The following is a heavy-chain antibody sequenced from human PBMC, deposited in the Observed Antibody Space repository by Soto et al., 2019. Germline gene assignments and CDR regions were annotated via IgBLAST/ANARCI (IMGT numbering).Heavy chain of an antibody. Sequence: EASVTVSCKASGYTFTSYGSRWVRQAPGQGLEWMGWINAYNGNTNYAQKLQGRVTMTTDTSTSTAYMELRSLRSDDTTVYYCARDWFGVDYWGQGTLVTVSS. J-gene: IGHJ4*02. D-gene: IGHD3-16*01. CDR3: ARDWFGVDY. V-gene: IGHV1-18*01. CDR2: INAYNGNT. CDR1: GYTFTSYG.